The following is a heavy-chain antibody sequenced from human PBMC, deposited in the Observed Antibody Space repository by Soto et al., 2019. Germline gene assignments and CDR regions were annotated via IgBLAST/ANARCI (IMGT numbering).Heavy chain of an antibody. D-gene: IGHD3-9*01. CDR2: ISHDGSNK. J-gene: IGHJ6*02. Sequence: PGGSLRLSCAASGFTFSSYVMHWVRQAPGKGLEWAAVISHDGSNKYYADSVKGRFTISRDNSKNTLYLQMNSLRAEDTAVYYSARDRRPYDILTGYPLYYYYVMDVCGQGSPLTF. CDR3: ARDRRPYDILTGYPLYYYYVMDV. CDR1: GFTFSSYV. V-gene: IGHV3-30*17.